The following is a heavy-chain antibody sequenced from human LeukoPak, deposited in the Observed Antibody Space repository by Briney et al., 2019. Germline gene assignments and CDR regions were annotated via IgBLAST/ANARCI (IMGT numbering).Heavy chain of an antibody. CDR3: ARQYSSPGGFDP. Sequence: SETLSLTCTVSGGSISSYYWSWIRQPPGKGLEWIGYINTSGSTNYNPALKSRVTISVDTSNNQFSLKLSSVTAADTAVYYCARQYSSPGGFDPWGQGTLVTVSS. CDR1: GGSISSYY. CDR2: INTSGST. V-gene: IGHV4-4*09. D-gene: IGHD6-6*01. J-gene: IGHJ5*02.